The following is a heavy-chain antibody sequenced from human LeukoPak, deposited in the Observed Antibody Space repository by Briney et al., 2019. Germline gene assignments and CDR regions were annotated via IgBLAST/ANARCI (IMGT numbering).Heavy chain of an antibody. CDR3: ARDDSSGYYAQSPVY. V-gene: IGHV3-21*06. CDR1: GLTLNIYS. Sequence: GGPLRLSCGVSGLTLNIYSVNWVREVPGKGVEWVASISSSSSHIQYADSEKGRHNISRDNAENSLFLQMNSLRDEDTAVYYCARDDSSGYYAQSPVYWGQGILVTVSS. J-gene: IGHJ4*02. CDR2: ISSSSSHI. D-gene: IGHD3-22*01.